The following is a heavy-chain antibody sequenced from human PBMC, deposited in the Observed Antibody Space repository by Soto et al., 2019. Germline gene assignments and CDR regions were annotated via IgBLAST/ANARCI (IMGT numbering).Heavy chain of an antibody. CDR1: GFTFSSYA. Sequence: PXGSLRLSCAASGFTFSSYAMHGVRQAPGKGLEWVAVISYDGSNKYYADSVKGRFTISRDNSKNTLYLQMNSLRAEDTAVYYCARDRRHYYYYGMDVWGQGTTVTVSS. J-gene: IGHJ6*02. CDR3: ARDRRHYYYYGMDV. V-gene: IGHV3-30-3*01. D-gene: IGHD1-1*01. CDR2: ISYDGSNK.